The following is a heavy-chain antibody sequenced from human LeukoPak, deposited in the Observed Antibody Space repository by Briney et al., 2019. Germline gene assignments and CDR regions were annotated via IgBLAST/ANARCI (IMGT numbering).Heavy chain of an antibody. CDR3: TTGTSNTWFGESWDYYYMDV. V-gene: IGHV3-15*01. CDR2: IKSKTDGGTT. Sequence: GGSLRLSCAASGFTFSNAWMSWVRQAPGKGLEWVGRIKSKTDGGTTDYAAPVKGRFTISRDDSKNTLYLQMNSLKTEDTAVYYCTTGTSNTWFGESWDYYYMDVWGKGTTVTVSS. J-gene: IGHJ6*03. CDR1: GFTFSNAW. D-gene: IGHD3-10*01.